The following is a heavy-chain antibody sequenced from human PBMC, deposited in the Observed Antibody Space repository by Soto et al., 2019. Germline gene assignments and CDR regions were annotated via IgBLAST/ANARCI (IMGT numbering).Heavy chain of an antibody. CDR2: ISSSGGST. J-gene: IGHJ4*02. Sequence: EVQLLEFGGGLVQPGGSLRLSCAASGFTFSSYAMSWVRQAPGKGLEWVSAISSSGGSTFYADSVKGRFTTSRDNSKNTLYLQINSLRAEDTAVYYCARREAASSGGYYEGDYWGQGTLVTLSS. CDR1: GFTFSSYA. V-gene: IGHV3-23*01. CDR3: ARREAASSGGYYEGDY. D-gene: IGHD1-26*01.